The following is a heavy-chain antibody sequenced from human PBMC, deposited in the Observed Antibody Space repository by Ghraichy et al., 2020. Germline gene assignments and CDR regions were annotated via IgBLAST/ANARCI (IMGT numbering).Heavy chain of an antibody. CDR3: ARTRDTGTYLRVFDY. V-gene: IGHV4-61*08. Sequence: SETLSPTCTVSGGSVNSGAYYWSWIRQPPGEGPERVGYVFYTGSTNYNPSLKSRLTISVDTSKNQFSLKLRYVTAADTAVYYCARTRDTGTYLRVFDYWGQGTLVTVSS. CDR2: VFYTGST. CDR1: GGSVNSGAYY. J-gene: IGHJ4*02. D-gene: IGHD2-8*02.